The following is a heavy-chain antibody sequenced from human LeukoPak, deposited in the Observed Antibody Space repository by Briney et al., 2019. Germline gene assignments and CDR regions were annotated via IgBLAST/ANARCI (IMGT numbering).Heavy chain of an antibody. CDR2: ISAYNGNT. J-gene: IGHJ4*02. Sequence: ASVKVSCKASGGTFSTFGISWVRQAPGQGLEWMGWISAYNGNTNYAQKLQGRVTMTTDTSTSTAYMELRSLRSDDTAVYYCAREYYYDSSGYYYGLSDYWGQGTLVTVSS. CDR3: AREYYYDSSGYYYGLSDY. V-gene: IGHV1-18*01. D-gene: IGHD3-22*01. CDR1: GGTFSTFG.